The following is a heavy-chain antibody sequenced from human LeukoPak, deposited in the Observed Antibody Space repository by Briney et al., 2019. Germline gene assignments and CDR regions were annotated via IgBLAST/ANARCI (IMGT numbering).Heavy chain of an antibody. V-gene: IGHV3-48*03. J-gene: IGHJ6*03. D-gene: IGHD3-3*02. Sequence: PGGSLRLSCAASGFTFSSYEMNWVRQAPGKGLEWVSYISSSGSTIYYADSVKGRFTISRDNAKNSLYLQMNSLRAEDTAVYYCARDPSPFLDYYYYMDVWGKGTTVTIAS. CDR1: GFTFSSYE. CDR2: ISSSGSTI. CDR3: ARDPSPFLDYYYYMDV.